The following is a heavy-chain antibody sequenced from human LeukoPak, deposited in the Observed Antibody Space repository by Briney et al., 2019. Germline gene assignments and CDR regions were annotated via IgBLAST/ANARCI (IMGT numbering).Heavy chain of an antibody. CDR2: IDPGDSYA. CDR3: ARCTASSSNDY. D-gene: IGHD6-19*01. J-gene: IGHJ4*02. V-gene: IGHV5-10-1*01. Sequence: GESLKISCKGSGYSFTSYWITWVRRTPGKGLEWMGRIDPGDSYANYSPSFQGHVTISADKSISTAYLQWSSLKASDTGMYYCARCTASSSNDYWGREPWSPSPQ. CDR1: GYSFTSYW.